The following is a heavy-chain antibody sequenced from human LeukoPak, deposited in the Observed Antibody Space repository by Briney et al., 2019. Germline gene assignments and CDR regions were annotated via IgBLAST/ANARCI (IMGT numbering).Heavy chain of an antibody. J-gene: IGHJ6*03. V-gene: IGHV4-30-4*08. CDR1: GGSISSGDYY. Sequence: SETLSLTCTVSGGSISSGDYYLSWIRQPPGKGLEWIGYIYYSGSTYYNPSLKSRVTISVDTSKNHFSLKLSSVTAADTAVYYCARDVWGSYRNYYMDVWGKGTTVTVFS. D-gene: IGHD3-16*02. CDR3: ARDVWGSYRNYYMDV. CDR2: IYYSGST.